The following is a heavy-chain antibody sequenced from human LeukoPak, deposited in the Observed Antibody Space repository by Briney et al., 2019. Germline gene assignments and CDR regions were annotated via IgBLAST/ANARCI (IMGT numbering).Heavy chain of an antibody. D-gene: IGHD1-26*01. V-gene: IGHV3-23*01. Sequence: GGSLRLSCAASGFTFTSYAMSWVRQAPGEGREWVSAISGSGGSTYYADSVKGRFTISRDNSKNTLYLQMNSLRAEDTAVYYCAKDRAYSSGSYGFDYWGQGTLVTVSS. J-gene: IGHJ4*02. CDR2: ISGSGGST. CDR3: AKDRAYSSGSYGFDY. CDR1: GFTFTSYA.